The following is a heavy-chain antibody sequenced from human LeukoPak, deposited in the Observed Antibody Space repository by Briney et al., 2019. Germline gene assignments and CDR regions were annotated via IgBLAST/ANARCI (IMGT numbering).Heavy chain of an antibody. J-gene: IGHJ5*02. V-gene: IGHV1-2*02. CDR1: GFTYTVHY. D-gene: IGHD3-16*01. CDR2: INPNIGTT. CDR3: AREVRLYGGEPRKSNWFDP. Sequence: ASVTVSCKASGFTYTVHYIQWIRQAPGQGLEWMGCINPNIGTTKYAQKFQGRVTMTRDTSVSTAFMELSSLRSDDTAVYYCAREVRLYGGEPRKSNWFDPWGQGTPVTVSS.